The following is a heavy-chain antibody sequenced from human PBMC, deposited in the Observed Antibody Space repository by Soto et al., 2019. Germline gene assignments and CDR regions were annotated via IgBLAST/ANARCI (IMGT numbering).Heavy chain of an antibody. J-gene: IGHJ4*02. CDR3: ASGGTTVNSIFYF. CDR2: IIPILDTT. D-gene: IGHD4-4*01. Sequence: QVQVVQSGAEVKKPGSSVRVSCKASGGTSSSYAITWMRQAPGQGLEWMGGIIPILDTTDYAQKFQGRVTFTADESTSTVYMELSSLTSEDTSVYYCASGGTTVNSIFYFWGQGTLVTVSS. CDR1: GGTSSSYA. V-gene: IGHV1-69*01.